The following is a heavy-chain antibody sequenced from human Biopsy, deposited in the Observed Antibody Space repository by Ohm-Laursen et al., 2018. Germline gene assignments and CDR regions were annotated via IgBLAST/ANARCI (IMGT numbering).Heavy chain of an antibody. Sequence: SVTVSCKGSGYAVNDYFLHWLRQAPGPGPEWMGWISPNSGGTNYAQKFQGRVTMTTDTSTSTVYLELRRLISDDTAVYYCARDIMNRIAGLVARSDVFDVWGQGTLVTVSS. D-gene: IGHD3-16*01. CDR2: ISPNSGGT. CDR1: GYAVNDYF. CDR3: ARDIMNRIAGLVARSDVFDV. V-gene: IGHV1-2*02. J-gene: IGHJ3*01.